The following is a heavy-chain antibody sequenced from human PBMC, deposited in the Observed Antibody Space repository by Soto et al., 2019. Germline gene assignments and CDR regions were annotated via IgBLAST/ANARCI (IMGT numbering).Heavy chain of an antibody. J-gene: IGHJ6*02. Sequence: QVQVVESGGGVVQPGRSLRLSCEVSGFTFSRHGMHWVRQAPGKGLEWVAFIWYDGSNKLYGESVKGGFTVSRDDFKNTVYRQMKNLRADDTAIYYCARDMEYVDIVATIVHHYSFSAMDVWGQGTTVTVSS. CDR2: IWYDGSNK. CDR3: ARDMEYVDIVATIVHHYSFSAMDV. D-gene: IGHD5-12*01. CDR1: GFTFSRHG. V-gene: IGHV3-33*01.